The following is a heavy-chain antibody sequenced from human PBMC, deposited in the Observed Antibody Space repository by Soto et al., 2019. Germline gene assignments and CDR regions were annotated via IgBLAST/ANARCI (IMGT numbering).Heavy chain of an antibody. J-gene: IGHJ3*01. CDR3: AHIMITFGGVSALDAFDF. CDR1: GFSLSTSRVG. V-gene: IGHV2-5*02. D-gene: IGHD3-16*01. Sequence: SGPTLVNPTQTLTLTCTFSGFSLSTSRVGVGWIRQPPGKALEWLAIIYWDDEKRYSPSLESRLAITKDTSKNQVVLTMTNLDPEDTATYYCAHIMITFGGVSALDAFDFWGQGTMVTVSS. CDR2: IYWDDEK.